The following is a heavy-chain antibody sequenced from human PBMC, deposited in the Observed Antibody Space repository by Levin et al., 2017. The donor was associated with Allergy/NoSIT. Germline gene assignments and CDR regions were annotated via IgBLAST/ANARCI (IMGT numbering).Heavy chain of an antibody. V-gene: IGHV3-7*01. CDR2: INHDASEK. CDR3: ARTSVVLGVNAKKPTPYIAY. J-gene: IGHJ4*02. CDR1: GFTFTNFY. Sequence: GGSLRLSCAASGFTFTNFYMAWVRQAPGKGLEWVANINHDASEKYYVDSLKGRFTISRDNAKNSVFLQLNSLRAEDTAVYYCARTSVVLGVNAKKPTPYIAYWGQGRLVSVSS. D-gene: IGHD2-8*02.